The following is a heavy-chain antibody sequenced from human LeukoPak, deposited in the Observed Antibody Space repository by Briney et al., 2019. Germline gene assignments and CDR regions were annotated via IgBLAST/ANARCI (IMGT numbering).Heavy chain of an antibody. Sequence: PGGSLRLSCAVSGVMFSIVNMNWGRQGPGKGRGCGSYIIRTGETIHYADSVRGRFTISRDNAKNSLYLQMNSLRAEDTAVYYCASDLMDGYDAFHIWGQGTMVTVSS. V-gene: IGHV3-48*04. J-gene: IGHJ3*02. CDR2: IIRTGETI. D-gene: IGHD3-10*01. CDR1: GVMFSIVN. CDR3: ASDLMDGYDAFHI.